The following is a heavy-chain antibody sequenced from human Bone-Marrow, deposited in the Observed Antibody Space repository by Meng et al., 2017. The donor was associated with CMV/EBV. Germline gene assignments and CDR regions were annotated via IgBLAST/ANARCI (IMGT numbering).Heavy chain of an antibody. J-gene: IGHJ4*02. CDR2: IRYDGNNK. CDR3: TTESTLIWTADIVVVPAAPFDY. D-gene: IGHD2-2*01. V-gene: IGHV3-30*02. CDR1: GFTFSSYG. Sequence: GESLKISCAASGFTFSSYGMHWVRQAPGKGLEWVAFIRYDGNNKYYADSVKGRFTIFRDNSKNTLYLQMNSLRAEDTAVYYCTTESTLIWTADIVVVPAAPFDYWGQGTLVTVSS.